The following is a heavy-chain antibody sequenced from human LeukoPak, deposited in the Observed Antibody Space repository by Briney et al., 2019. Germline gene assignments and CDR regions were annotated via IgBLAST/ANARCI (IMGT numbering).Heavy chain of an antibody. D-gene: IGHD3-10*01. CDR1: GFTFSSYG. Sequence: GGSLRLSCAASGFTFSSYGMHWVRQAPGKGLEWVAVISYDGSNKYYADSAKGRFTISRDNSKNTLHLQMNSLRAEDTAVYYCAIPPLSGTGSSRPLAEMDVWGQGTTVTVSS. CDR3: AIPPLSGTGSSRPLAEMDV. CDR2: ISYDGSNK. V-gene: IGHV3-30*03. J-gene: IGHJ6*02.